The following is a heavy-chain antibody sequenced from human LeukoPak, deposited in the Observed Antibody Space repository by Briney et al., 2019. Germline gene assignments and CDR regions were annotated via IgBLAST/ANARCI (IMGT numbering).Heavy chain of an antibody. CDR1: GFTFNNYA. Sequence: GGSLRLSCAAAGFTFNNYAMSWVRRAPGKGLKWVSGISSGGSTYYADSVKGRFTISRDNSRNTLYLQMNSLRAEDTAVYYCVREPGPGYFDYWGQGTLVTVSS. D-gene: IGHD6-13*01. J-gene: IGHJ4*02. V-gene: IGHV3-23*01. CDR2: ISSGGST. CDR3: VREPGPGYFDY.